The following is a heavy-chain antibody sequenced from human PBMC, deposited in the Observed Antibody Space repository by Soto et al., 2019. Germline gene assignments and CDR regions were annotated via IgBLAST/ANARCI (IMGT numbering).Heavy chain of an antibody. V-gene: IGHV1-18*01. D-gene: IGHD3-3*01. CDR1: GYTFTSYG. Sequence: GASVKVSCKASGYTFTSYGISWVRQAPGQGLEWMGWISAYNGNTNYAQKLQGRVTMTTDTSTSTAYMELRSLRSDDTAVYYCARESRITIFGVVIYGMDVWGQGTTVTVSS. J-gene: IGHJ6*02. CDR3: ARESRITIFGVVIYGMDV. CDR2: ISAYNGNT.